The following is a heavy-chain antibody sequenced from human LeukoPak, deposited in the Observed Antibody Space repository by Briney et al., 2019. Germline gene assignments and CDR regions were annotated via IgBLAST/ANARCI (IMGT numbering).Heavy chain of an antibody. D-gene: IGHD3-22*01. CDR3: AKDRRASEYYYDSSGYWRY. CDR1: GFTFSSYA. V-gene: IGHV3-23*01. Sequence: PGGSLRLSCAASGFTFSSYAMSWVRQAPGKGLEWVSAISGSGGSSYYADSVKGRFTISRDNSKNTLYLQMNSLRAEDTAVYYCAKDRRASEYYYDSSGYWRYWGQGTLVTVSS. J-gene: IGHJ4*02. CDR2: ISGSGGSS.